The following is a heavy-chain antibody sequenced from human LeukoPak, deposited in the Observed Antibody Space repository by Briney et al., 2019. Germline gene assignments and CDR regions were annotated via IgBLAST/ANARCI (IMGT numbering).Heavy chain of an antibody. D-gene: IGHD1-14*01. V-gene: IGHV1-2*02. CDR3: ARRYSPTGPFDY. CDR1: GYTFTDYQ. Sequence: ASVKVSCKASGYTFTDYQVYWVRQALGQGLEWMGWIDPNNGGAHYAQKFQGRVTMTRDTSISTAYMELSRLGSDDTAAYYCARRYSPTGPFDYWGQGTLVTVSS. J-gene: IGHJ4*02. CDR2: IDPNNGGA.